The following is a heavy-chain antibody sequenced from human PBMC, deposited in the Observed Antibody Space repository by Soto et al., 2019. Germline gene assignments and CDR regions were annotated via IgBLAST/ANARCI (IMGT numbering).Heavy chain of an antibody. V-gene: IGHV5-51*01. J-gene: IGHJ6*02. CDR3: ARLARIAAAYGMDV. CDR1: GYNFTSYV. Sequence: LGDPLKISGKASGYNFTSYVIGWVRQIPAKVLEWMGIIYPGDSYTRYSPSFQGQCTISADKAIRTAYLQWSSLKASDSAMYYCARLARIAAAYGMDVLVQGPTVTVSS. CDR2: IYPGDSYT. D-gene: IGHD6-13*01.